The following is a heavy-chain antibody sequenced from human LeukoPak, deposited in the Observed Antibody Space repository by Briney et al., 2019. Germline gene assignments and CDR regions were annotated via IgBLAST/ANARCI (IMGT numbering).Heavy chain of an antibody. D-gene: IGHD3-10*01. CDR2: IYYSGST. CDR1: GGSIRGYY. V-gene: IGHV4-59*12. J-gene: IGHJ4*02. CDR3: ASWLGGGDDAFDY. Sequence: SETLSLTCTVSGGSIRGYYWSWIRQPPGKGLEYIGYIYYSGSTNYNPSLKSRVTISVDTSKNQFSLKLSSVTAADTAVYYCASWLGGGDDAFDYWGQGTLVTVSS.